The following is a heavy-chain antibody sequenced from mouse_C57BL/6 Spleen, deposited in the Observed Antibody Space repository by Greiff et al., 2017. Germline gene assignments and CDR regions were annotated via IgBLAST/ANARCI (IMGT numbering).Heavy chain of an antibody. V-gene: IGHV1-55*01. CDR1: GYTFTSYW. CDR3: ASNYNWDLYYFDY. D-gene: IGHD4-1*02. J-gene: IGHJ2*01. CDR2: IYPGSGST. Sequence: QVQLQQPGAELVKPGASVKMSCKASGYTFTSYWITWVKQRPGQGLEWIGDIYPGSGSTNYNEKFKGKATLTVDTSSSTAYMQRSSLTSEDSAVYYCASNYNWDLYYFDYWGQGTTLTVSS.